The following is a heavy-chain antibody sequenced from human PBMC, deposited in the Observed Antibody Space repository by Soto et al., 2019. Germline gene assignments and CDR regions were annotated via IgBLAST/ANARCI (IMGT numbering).Heavy chain of an antibody. CDR1: GYSFTSYW. Sequence: PGESLKISCKGSGYSFTSYWISWVRQMPGKGLEWMGRIDPSDSYTNYSPSFQGHVTISADKSISTAYLQWSSLKASDTAMYYCARPHIAVVGTDGMDVWGQGTTVTVSS. D-gene: IGHD6-19*01. J-gene: IGHJ6*02. CDR3: ARPHIAVVGTDGMDV. V-gene: IGHV5-10-1*01. CDR2: IDPSDSYT.